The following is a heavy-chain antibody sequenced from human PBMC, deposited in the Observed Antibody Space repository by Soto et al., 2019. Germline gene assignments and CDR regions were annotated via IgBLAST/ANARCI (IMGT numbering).Heavy chain of an antibody. CDR1: GFTFSSYA. CDR3: VKDYYGMDV. V-gene: IGHV3-23*01. Sequence: PGGSLRLSCAASGFTFSSYAMSWVRQAPGKGLEWVSAIRGIGDSTYYADSVKGRFNISRDNSQNTLFLQMNSLRAEDTAVYYCVKDYYGMDVWGQGTTVTVSS. CDR2: IRGIGDST. J-gene: IGHJ6*02.